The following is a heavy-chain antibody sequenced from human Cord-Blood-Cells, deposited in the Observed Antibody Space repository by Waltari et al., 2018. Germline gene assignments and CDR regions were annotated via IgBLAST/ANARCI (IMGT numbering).Heavy chain of an antibody. J-gene: IGHJ1*01. V-gene: IGHV1-69*01. D-gene: IGHD6-13*01. CDR3: ARGRYSSSWYTAEYFQH. Sequence: QVQLVQSGAEVKKPGSSVKVSCKASGGTFSSYAISWVRQAPGQGLEWMGGINPIFGTANYAQKFQGRVTITADESTSTAYMELSSLRSEDTAVYYCARGRYSSSWYTAEYFQHWGQGTLVTVSS. CDR1: GGTFSSYA. CDR2: INPIFGTA.